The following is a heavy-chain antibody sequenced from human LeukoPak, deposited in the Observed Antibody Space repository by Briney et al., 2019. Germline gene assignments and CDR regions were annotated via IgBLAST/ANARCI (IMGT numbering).Heavy chain of an antibody. D-gene: IGHD4-11*01. V-gene: IGHV3-30*02. Sequence: SGGSLRLSCAASGFTFSSFGMHWVRQAPGKGLEWVAFIQYAGTNKYYADSVKGRFTISRDNSKNTLYLQMNSLRAEDTALYYCATRNPYSDYVGPFDYWGQGTLVTVSS. CDR2: IQYAGTNK. CDR3: ATRNPYSDYVGPFDY. J-gene: IGHJ4*02. CDR1: GFTFSSFG.